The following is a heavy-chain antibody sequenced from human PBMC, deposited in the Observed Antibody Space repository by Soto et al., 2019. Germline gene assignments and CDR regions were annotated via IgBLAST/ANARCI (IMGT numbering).Heavy chain of an antibody. Sequence: HPGGSLRLSCAASGFTFNSYAMTWVRQAPGKGLEWVSIISSSGDGTYYVDSVKGRFTISRDNSRNTLNLQMNSLRAEDTAVYYFAMNADFSRWGMDVWSQGVKVPGS. CDR1: GFTFNSYA. J-gene: IGHJ6*02. V-gene: IGHV3-23*01. D-gene: IGHD3-3*01. CDR3: AMNADFSRWGMDV. CDR2: ISSSGDGT.